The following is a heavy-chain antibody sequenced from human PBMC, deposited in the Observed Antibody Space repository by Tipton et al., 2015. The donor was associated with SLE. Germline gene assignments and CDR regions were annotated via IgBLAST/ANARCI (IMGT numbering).Heavy chain of an antibody. Sequence: SLRLSCAASGLTVSSNHMSWVRQAPGKGLEWVSVIYSGGSTYYADSVKGRFTISRDNSKNTLYLQMNSLRAEDTAVYYCATIAVAATDYWGQGTLVTVSS. D-gene: IGHD6-19*01. V-gene: IGHV3-53*01. CDR1: GLTVSSNH. CDR2: IYSGGST. CDR3: ATIAVAATDY. J-gene: IGHJ4*02.